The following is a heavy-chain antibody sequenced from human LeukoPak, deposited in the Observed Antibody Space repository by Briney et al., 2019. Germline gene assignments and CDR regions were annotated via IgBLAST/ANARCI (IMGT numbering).Heavy chain of an antibody. J-gene: IGHJ4*02. CDR1: GYTFTGYY. V-gene: IGHV1-2*02. Sequence: GASVKVSCKASGYTFTGYYMYWVRQAPGQGLEWMGWINPNSGGTNYAQKLQGRVTMTRDTSSSTAYMELSRLRSDDTAVYYCARGPYSSGWYYFDYWGQGTLVTVSS. D-gene: IGHD6-19*01. CDR2: INPNSGGT. CDR3: ARGPYSSGWYYFDY.